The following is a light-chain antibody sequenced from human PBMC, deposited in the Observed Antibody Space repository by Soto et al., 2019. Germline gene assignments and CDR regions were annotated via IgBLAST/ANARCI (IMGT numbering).Light chain of an antibody. CDR2: GAS. CDR3: QQYNDWYT. J-gene: IGKJ2*01. V-gene: IGKV3-15*01. Sequence: EIVMSQSPATLSVSPGERVNLSCRASQSVTSNLAWYQLKPGQAPRLLMYGASTRATGIPVRFTGSGSGTEFTLTISSLQSEDFAVYYCQQYNDWYTFGQGTNLEIK. CDR1: QSVTSN.